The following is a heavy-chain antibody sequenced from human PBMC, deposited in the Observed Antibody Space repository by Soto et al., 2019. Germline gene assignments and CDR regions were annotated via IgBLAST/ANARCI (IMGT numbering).Heavy chain of an antibody. CDR1: GCSISSYY. V-gene: IGHV4-59*08. J-gene: IGHJ6*03. CDR3: ARHDQYYDFWSPRDKAYYYYYMDV. Sequence: SETLSLTCTVSGCSISSYYWSWIRQPPGKGLEWIGYIYYSGSTNYNPSLKSRVTISVDTSKNQFSLKLSSVTAADTAVYYCARHDQYYDFWSPRDKAYYYYYMDVWGKGTTVTVS. D-gene: IGHD3-3*01. CDR2: IYYSGST.